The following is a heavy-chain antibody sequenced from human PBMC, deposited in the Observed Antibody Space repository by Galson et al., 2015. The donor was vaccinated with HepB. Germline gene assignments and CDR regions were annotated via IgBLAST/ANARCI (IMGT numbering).Heavy chain of an antibody. D-gene: IGHD1-20*01. CDR2: IYYSGST. J-gene: IGHJ5*02. Sequence: ETLSLTCTVSGGSISSSSYYWGWIRQPPGKGLEWIGYIYYSGSTNYNPSLKSRVTISVDTSKNQFSLKLSSVTAADTAVYYCASATYNWNGGGNWFDPWGQGTLVTVSS. CDR3: ASATYNWNGGGNWFDP. V-gene: IGHV4-61*05. CDR1: GGSISSSSYY.